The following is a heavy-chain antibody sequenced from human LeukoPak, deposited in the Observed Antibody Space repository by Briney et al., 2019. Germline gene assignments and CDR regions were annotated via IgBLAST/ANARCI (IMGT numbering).Heavy chain of an antibody. CDR3: ERDRGTTVAYNWFDP. CDR2: ISSSSSYI. CDR1: GFTFSSYR. V-gene: IGHV3-21*01. Sequence: GGSLRLSCAASGFTFSSYRMNWVRQAPGKGLEWVSSISSSSSYIYYADSVKGRFTISRDNAKNSLYLQMNSLRAEDTAVYYCERDRGTTVAYNWFDPWGQGTLVTVSS. D-gene: IGHD4-23*01. J-gene: IGHJ5*02.